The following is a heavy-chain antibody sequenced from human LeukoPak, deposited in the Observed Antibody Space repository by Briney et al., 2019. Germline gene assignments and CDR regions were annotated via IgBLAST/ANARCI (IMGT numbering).Heavy chain of an antibody. V-gene: IGHV4-4*07. CDR3: VRTMTREWGGWYDNDY. CDR2: ISSRGYT. J-gene: IGHJ4*03. Sequence: ETSETLSLTCTVSGSSVSNHWWIWIRQPAGKGLEWIGRISSRGYTNYNPSLKSRVAMSVDTSKNQFSLKLNSVTAADTAVYYCVRTMTREWGGWYDNDYWGRGTLVTVSS. CDR1: GSSVSNHW. D-gene: IGHD6-19*01.